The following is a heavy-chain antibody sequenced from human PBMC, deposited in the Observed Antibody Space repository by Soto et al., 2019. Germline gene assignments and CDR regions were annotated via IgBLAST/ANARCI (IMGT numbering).Heavy chain of an antibody. J-gene: IGHJ6*02. CDR3: ARDENLINIVVVPAAVGRIPYYYYGMDV. D-gene: IGHD2-2*01. V-gene: IGHV1-69*13. CDR2: IIPIFGTA. Sequence: ASVKVSCKASGGTFSSYAISWVRQAPGQGLEWMGGIIPIFGTANYAQKFQGRVTITADESTSTAYMELSSLRSEDTAVYYCARDENLINIVVVPAAVGRIPYYYYGMDVWGQGTTVTVSS. CDR1: GGTFSSYA.